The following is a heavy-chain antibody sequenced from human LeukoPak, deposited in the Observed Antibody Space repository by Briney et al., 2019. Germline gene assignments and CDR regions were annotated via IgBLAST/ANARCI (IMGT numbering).Heavy chain of an antibody. CDR3: ARENLLGGFFYY. D-gene: IGHD5-12*01. J-gene: IGHJ4*02. V-gene: IGHV3-33*01. CDR2: IWYDGSNK. CDR1: GFTFSNYG. Sequence: PGKSLRLSCAASGFTFSNYGMHWVRQAPGKGLEWVAVIWYDGSNKYYADSVKGRLTFSRDNSKNTLYLQMNSLRAEDTAVYYCARENLLGGFFYYWGQGILVTVSS.